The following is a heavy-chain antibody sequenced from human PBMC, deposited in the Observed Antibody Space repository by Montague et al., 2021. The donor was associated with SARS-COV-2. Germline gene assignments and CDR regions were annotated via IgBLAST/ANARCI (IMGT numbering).Heavy chain of an antibody. D-gene: IGHD3-10*01. J-gene: IGHJ6*02. Sequence: SETLSLTCAVYGGSFSGYYWSWIRQPPGKGLEWIGEINHSGSTNYNPPLKSRVTISVDTSKNQFSLKLNSVTAADTAVYYCARVRYYGSGTSLGMDVWGQGTTVTVSS. CDR2: INHSGST. V-gene: IGHV4-34*01. CDR1: GGSFSGYY. CDR3: ARVRYYGSGTSLGMDV.